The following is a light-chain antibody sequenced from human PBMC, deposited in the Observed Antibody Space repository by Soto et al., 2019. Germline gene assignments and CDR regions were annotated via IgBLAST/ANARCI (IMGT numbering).Light chain of an antibody. Sequence: DIQMTQSPSSLTASVGDRVTITCQASQDISTFLNWYQQKPGKAPSLLIYDASYLEPGVPSRFSGSGSGTDFPFTISRLQPEDVATYYCQQYDSLPITFGQGTRLEIK. CDR3: QQYDSLPIT. CDR2: DAS. V-gene: IGKV1-33*01. CDR1: QDISTF. J-gene: IGKJ5*01.